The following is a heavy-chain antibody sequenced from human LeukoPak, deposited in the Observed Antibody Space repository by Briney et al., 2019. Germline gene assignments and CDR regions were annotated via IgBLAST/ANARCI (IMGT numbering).Heavy chain of an antibody. CDR3: GHETPRSGWFDS. Sequence: ASVKVSCKASGYTLTNYYMHWVRQAPGQGLEYMGWSNPDSGGTKYVQKFQGRVTMTRDTSTATDYMELTRLTSDDTGDDYCGHETPRSGWFDSWGPGTLVIVSS. V-gene: IGHV1-2*02. CDR2: SNPDSGGT. CDR1: GYTLTNYY. J-gene: IGHJ5*01. D-gene: IGHD2-15*01.